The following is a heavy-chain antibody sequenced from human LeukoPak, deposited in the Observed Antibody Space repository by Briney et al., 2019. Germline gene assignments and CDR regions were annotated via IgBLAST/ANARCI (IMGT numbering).Heavy chain of an antibody. V-gene: IGHV4-59*01. Sequence: SETLSRTCTLSGGSISYYYWSWIRQPPGKGLKWIGYIYYSGSANYTNYNPSLKSRVTISVDTSKNQFSLKLSSLTAADTAVYYCASFLVSNAFDIWGQGTMVTVSS. CDR2: IYYSGSANYT. J-gene: IGHJ3*02. CDR1: GGSISYYY. CDR3: ASFLVSNAFDI. D-gene: IGHD5/OR15-5a*01.